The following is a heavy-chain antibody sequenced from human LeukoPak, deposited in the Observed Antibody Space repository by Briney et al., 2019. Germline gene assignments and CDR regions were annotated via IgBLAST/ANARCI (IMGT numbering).Heavy chain of an antibody. CDR2: MNPNSGNT. CDR1: GYTFTSYD. CDR3: ARYSRIAVAGTSVN. V-gene: IGHV1-8*01. Sequence: GASVKVSCKASGYTFTSYDINWVRQATGQGLEWMGWMNPNSGNTGYAQKFQGRVTMTRNTSISTAYMELSSLRSDDPAVYYCARYSRIAVAGTSVNWGQGTLVTVSS. D-gene: IGHD6-19*01. J-gene: IGHJ4*02.